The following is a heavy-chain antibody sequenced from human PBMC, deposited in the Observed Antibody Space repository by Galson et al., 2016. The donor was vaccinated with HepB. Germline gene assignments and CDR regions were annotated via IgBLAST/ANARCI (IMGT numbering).Heavy chain of an antibody. CDR2: IYYTGSS. D-gene: IGHD3-9*01. CDR3: ARAGKWLQAQYFYSMDV. CDR1: GGSVSRGSYY. Sequence: SETLSLTCTVSGGSVSRGSYYWTWLRQSPGKAVEWLGSIYYTGSSNYNPSLKSRVSISRDTSKEPISLKLTSVTAGDTAVYFCARAGKWLQAQYFYSMDVWGQGTTVTVSS. J-gene: IGHJ6*02. V-gene: IGHV4-61*01.